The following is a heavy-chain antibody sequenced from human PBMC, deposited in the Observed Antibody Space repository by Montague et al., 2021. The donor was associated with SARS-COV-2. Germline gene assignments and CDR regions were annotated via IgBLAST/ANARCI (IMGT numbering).Heavy chain of an antibody. V-gene: IGHV4-59*05. J-gene: IGHJ4*02. CDR3: ATQEDPSGWIPGPFDF. Sequence: SETLSLTCTVSGGSISSYYWSWIRQPAGKGLEWIGRIYYRGSTYYNPSLKSRVFISVDTSKKQLSLTLTSVTAADTAVYYCATQEDPSGWIPGPFDFWGQGTLLSVSS. D-gene: IGHD6-19*01. CDR2: IYYRGST. CDR1: GGSISSYY.